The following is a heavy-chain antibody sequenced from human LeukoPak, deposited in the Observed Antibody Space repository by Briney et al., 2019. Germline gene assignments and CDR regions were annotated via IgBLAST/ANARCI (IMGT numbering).Heavy chain of an antibody. J-gene: IGHJ4*02. Sequence: GGSLRLSCAASGFTFSSYGMHWVRQAPGKGLEWVAFIRYDGSNKYYADSVKGRFTISRDNSKNTLYLQMNSLRAEDTAVYYCAKADYDFWSGYLYYFDYWGQGTLVTVSS. CDR1: GFTFSSYG. V-gene: IGHV3-30*02. CDR3: AKADYDFWSGYLYYFDY. D-gene: IGHD3-3*01. CDR2: IRYDGSNK.